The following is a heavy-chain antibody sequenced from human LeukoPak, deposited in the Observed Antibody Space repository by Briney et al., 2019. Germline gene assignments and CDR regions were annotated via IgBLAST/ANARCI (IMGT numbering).Heavy chain of an antibody. CDR2: INHSGST. V-gene: IGHV4-34*01. D-gene: IGHD3-22*01. CDR3: SRRYPYYYDSSGYYP. CDR1: GGSFSGYY. Sequence: SETLSLTCAVYGGSFSGYYWSWIRQPPGKGLEWIGEINHSGSTNYNPSLKSRVTISVDTSKSQFPLKLSSVTAADTAVYYCSRRYPYYYDSSGYYPWGQGTLVTISS. J-gene: IGHJ4*02.